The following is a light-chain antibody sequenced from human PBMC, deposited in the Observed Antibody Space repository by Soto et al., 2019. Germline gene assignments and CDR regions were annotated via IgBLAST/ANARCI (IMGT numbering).Light chain of an antibody. Sequence: QSVLTQPPSVSGAPGQRVTISCTGGSSNIGAGYEVNWYQQLPGTAPKLLIYGNTNRPSGVPDRFSGSKSGTSASLAITGLQAEDEADYYCQSYDSGLSGYVVFGGGTQLTVL. V-gene: IGLV1-40*01. CDR3: QSYDSGLSGYVV. J-gene: IGLJ7*01. CDR1: SSNIGAGYE. CDR2: GNT.